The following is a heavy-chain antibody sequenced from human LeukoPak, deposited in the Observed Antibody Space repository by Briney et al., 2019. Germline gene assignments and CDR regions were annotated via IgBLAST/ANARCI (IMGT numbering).Heavy chain of an antibody. J-gene: IGHJ4*02. Sequence: PGGSLRLSCTTSGFAFDDFAMSWVRQPAGKGLEWVGFIRRRAYGGAAEYAASVKGRFIISRDDSKGIAYLQMNSLKTEDTAVYYCSRNGLVDFDDWDQGSRVIVSP. CDR3: SRNGLVDFDD. CDR1: GFAFDDFA. V-gene: IGHV3-49*04. CDR2: IRRRAYGGAA.